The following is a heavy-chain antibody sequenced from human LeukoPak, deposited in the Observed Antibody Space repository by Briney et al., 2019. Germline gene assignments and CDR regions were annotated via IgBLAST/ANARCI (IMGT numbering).Heavy chain of an antibody. CDR1: GCSISSSNW. V-gene: IGHV4-4*02. Sequence: PSETLSLTCAVSGCSISSSNWWSWGRQPPGKGLEWIGEIYHSGSTNYNPSLKSRVTISVDKSKNQFYLKLSSVTAADTAVYYCARVKIYQQQLVLDYWGQGTLVTVSS. CDR3: ARVKIYQQQLVLDY. J-gene: IGHJ4*02. D-gene: IGHD6-13*01. CDR2: IYHSGST.